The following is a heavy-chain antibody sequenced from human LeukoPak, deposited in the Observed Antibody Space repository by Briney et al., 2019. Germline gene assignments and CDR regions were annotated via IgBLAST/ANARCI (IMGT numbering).Heavy chain of an antibody. J-gene: IGHJ3*02. Sequence: PSETLSLTCAVSGGSISSSNWWSWVRQPPGKGLEWIGEIYHSGSTNYNPSLKSRVTISVDKSKNQFSLKLSSVTAADTAVYFCARSGGGSYSEDAFDIWGQGTMVTVSS. CDR2: IYHSGST. V-gene: IGHV4-4*02. D-gene: IGHD1-26*01. CDR3: ARSGGGSYSEDAFDI. CDR1: GGSISSSNW.